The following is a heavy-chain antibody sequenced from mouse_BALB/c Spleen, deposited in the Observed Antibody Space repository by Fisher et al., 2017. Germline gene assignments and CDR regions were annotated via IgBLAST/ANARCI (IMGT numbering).Heavy chain of an antibody. V-gene: IGHV1-20*01. D-gene: IGHD4-1*02. Sequence: KFKGKATLTVDKSSSTAHMELLSLTSEDSAVYYCGRFPTGKGAMDYWGQGTSVTVSS. CDR3: GRFPTGKGAMDY. J-gene: IGHJ4*01.